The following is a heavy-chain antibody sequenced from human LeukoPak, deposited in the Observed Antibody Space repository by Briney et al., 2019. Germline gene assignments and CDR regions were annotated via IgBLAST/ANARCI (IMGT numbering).Heavy chain of an antibody. D-gene: IGHD3-3*01. CDR1: GYTFTSYD. V-gene: IGHV1-8*01. Sequence: ASVEVSCKASGYTFTSYDINWVRQATGQGLEWMGWMNPNSGNTGYAQKFQGRVTMTRNTSISTAYMELSSLRSEDTAVYYCARAPKAIFGVVTHGRDYYYYYMDVWGKGTTVTVSS. CDR2: MNPNSGNT. J-gene: IGHJ6*03. CDR3: ARAPKAIFGVVTHGRDYYYYYMDV.